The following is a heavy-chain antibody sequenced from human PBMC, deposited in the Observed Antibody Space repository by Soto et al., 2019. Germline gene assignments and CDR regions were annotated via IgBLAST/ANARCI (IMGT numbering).Heavy chain of an antibody. D-gene: IGHD6-19*01. CDR2: ISYDGRNK. J-gene: IGHJ4*02. V-gene: IGHV3-30-3*01. Sequence: QVQLVESGGGVVQPGRSLRLSCAASGFTFSSYAMHWVRQAPGKGLEWVAVISYDGRNKYYADSVKGRFTISRDNSKNSLYLQMNSLSAVDTAVYYCAREPVAGTYYFDYWGQGTMVTVSS. CDR1: GFTFSSYA. CDR3: AREPVAGTYYFDY.